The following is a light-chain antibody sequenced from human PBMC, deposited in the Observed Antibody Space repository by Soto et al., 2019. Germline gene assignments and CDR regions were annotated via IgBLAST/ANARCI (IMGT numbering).Light chain of an antibody. CDR1: QTVTSS. Sequence: ERVMTQSPATLSVSPGERVTLSCRASQTVTSSLAWYQQKPGQPPRLLIYDASTRATGLPARFSGSGSGTEFTLTVSSLQSEDFAVYYCQQYYEWPLTFGGGTKVDIK. V-gene: IGKV3-15*01. J-gene: IGKJ4*01. CDR3: QQYYEWPLT. CDR2: DAS.